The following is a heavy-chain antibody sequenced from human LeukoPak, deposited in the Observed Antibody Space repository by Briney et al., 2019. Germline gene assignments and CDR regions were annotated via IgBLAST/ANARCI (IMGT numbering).Heavy chain of an antibody. CDR1: GFTIRNYW. V-gene: IGHV3-7*01. D-gene: IGHD2-15*01. CDR2: IKQDGSER. Sequence: QPGGSLRLSCAASGFTIRNYWMTWVRQAPGKGLEWVANIKQDGSERYYVDSVKGRFTISRDNAKNSLYLQMNSLRDDDTAAYFCARGGWWISDAFDVWGQGTMVAVSS. CDR3: ARGGWWISDAFDV. J-gene: IGHJ3*01.